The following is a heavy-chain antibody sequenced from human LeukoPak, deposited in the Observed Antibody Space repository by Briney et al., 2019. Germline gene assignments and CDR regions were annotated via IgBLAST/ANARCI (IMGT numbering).Heavy chain of an antibody. V-gene: IGHV3-74*01. D-gene: IGHD5-18*01. CDR1: GXTFSDYW. Sequence: PGGSLRLSCTASGXTFSDYWMHWVRQAPGKGLVWVSRINSDGSRTNYADCVKGRFTISRDNAKNTVFLQMNSPRAEDAAVYYCARVITGSTYGQFDYWGQGALATVSS. CDR3: ARVITGSTYGQFDY. CDR2: INSDGSRT. J-gene: IGHJ4*02.